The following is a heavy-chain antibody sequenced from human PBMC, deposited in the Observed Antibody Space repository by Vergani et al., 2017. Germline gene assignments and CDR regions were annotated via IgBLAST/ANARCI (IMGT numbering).Heavy chain of an antibody. CDR2: IDRTGRT. Sequence: QVQLQESGPRLVKPSETLSLICSVSGYSISSGYFWGWIRQSPGKGLEWLGTIDRTGRTHLSPSLKSRLTISVDTTKNQFSLRLTSATAADTAVYYCARHLTTSYVSPFDLWGRGALVTVSS. CDR1: GYSISSGYF. D-gene: IGHD3-9*01. V-gene: IGHV4-38-2*02. J-gene: IGHJ2*01. CDR3: ARHLTTSYVSPFDL.